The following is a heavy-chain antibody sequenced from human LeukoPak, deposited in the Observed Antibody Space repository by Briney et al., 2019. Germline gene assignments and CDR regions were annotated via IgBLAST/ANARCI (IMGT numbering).Heavy chain of an antibody. J-gene: IGHJ4*02. Sequence: GGSLRLSCAASGFTFSTAWMSRVRQAPGKGLEWVVRIKSKTDGGTTDYAAPVKGRFTISRDDSKNALSLQMNSLKTADPGMEYCTTEWWLGGGFDYWGQGTLVTVSS. D-gene: IGHD5-12*01. V-gene: IGHV3-15*01. CDR1: GFTFSTAW. CDR3: TTEWWLGGGFDY. CDR2: IKSKTDGGTT.